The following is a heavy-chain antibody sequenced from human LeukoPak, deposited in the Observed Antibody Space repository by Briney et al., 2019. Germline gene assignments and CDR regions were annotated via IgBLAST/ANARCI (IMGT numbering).Heavy chain of an antibody. D-gene: IGHD5-24*01. V-gene: IGHV4-4*07. J-gene: IGHJ4*02. CDR2: IYASGTS. CDR3: ARGLDGYGTFDY. CDR1: GGSISSYY. Sequence: PSDTLSLTCTVSGGSISSYYWTWIRQPAGKGLEWIRRIYASGTSNYNPSLKSRVTISADKSKNQFSLRLSSVTAADTAVYYCARGLDGYGTFDYWGQGTLVTVSS.